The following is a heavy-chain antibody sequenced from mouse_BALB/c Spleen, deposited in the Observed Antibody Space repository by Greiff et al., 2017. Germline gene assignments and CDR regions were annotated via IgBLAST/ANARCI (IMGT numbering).Heavy chain of an antibody. J-gene: IGHJ4*01. Sequence: VQLKESGPGLVKPSQSLSLTCTVTGYSITSDYAWNWIRQFPGNKLEWMGYISYSGSTSYNPSLKSRISITRDTSKNQFFLQLNSVTTEDTATYYCARGGYMDYWGQGTSVTVSS. V-gene: IGHV3-2*02. CDR3: ARGGYMDY. CDR1: GYSITSDYA. CDR2: ISYSGST.